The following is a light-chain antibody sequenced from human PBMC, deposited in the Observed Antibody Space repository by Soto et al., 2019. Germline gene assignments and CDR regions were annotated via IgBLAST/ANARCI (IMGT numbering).Light chain of an antibody. CDR2: EVS. CDR1: SSDVGGYNY. J-gene: IGLJ1*01. CDR3: SSYSRSSTYV. Sequence: QSALTQPASVSGSPGQSITISCTGTSSDVGGYNYVSWYQQHPGKAPKLIIFEVSNRPSGVSNRFSGSKSDNTASLTISGLQAEDEADYHCSSYSRSSTYVFGPGTKVTVL. V-gene: IGLV2-14*01.